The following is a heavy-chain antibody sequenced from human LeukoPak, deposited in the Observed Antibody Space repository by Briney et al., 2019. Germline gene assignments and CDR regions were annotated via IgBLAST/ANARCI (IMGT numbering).Heavy chain of an antibody. D-gene: IGHD5-18*01. CDR2: ISGSGGST. Sequence: GGSLKLSCAASGFTFSSYAMSWVRQAPGQGLEWVSAISGSGGSTNYADSVKGRFTISRDNSNNTLYLQMNSLRGEDTAVYYCAKDVDTAMVTFDYWGQGTLVTVSS. CDR1: GFTFSSYA. V-gene: IGHV3-23*01. J-gene: IGHJ4*02. CDR3: AKDVDTAMVTFDY.